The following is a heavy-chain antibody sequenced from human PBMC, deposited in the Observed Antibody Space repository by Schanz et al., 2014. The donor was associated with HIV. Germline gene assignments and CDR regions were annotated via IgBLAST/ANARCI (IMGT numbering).Heavy chain of an antibody. J-gene: IGHJ3*02. CDR3: AKGKGLTVVVVDAFDI. CDR2: ISGGGSTV. CDR1: GFTFSDYC. Sequence: QVQLVESGGDLVKPRGSLRLSCAASGFTFSDYCMSWVRQAPGKGLEWVSYISGGGSTVQYADSVKGRFTISRDNAKNSLYLQMNSLRAEDTAVYYCAKGKGLTVVVVDAFDIWGQGTMVTVSS. D-gene: IGHD3-22*01. V-gene: IGHV3-11*01.